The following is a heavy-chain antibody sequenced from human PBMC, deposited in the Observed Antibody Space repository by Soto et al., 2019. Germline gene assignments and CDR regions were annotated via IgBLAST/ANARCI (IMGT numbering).Heavy chain of an antibody. CDR2: IVWADAT. CDR3: ARIVWLRFEF. J-gene: IGHJ4*02. V-gene: IGHV2-5*02. Sequence: QVTLRESGPTLVKPTQTLTLTCTFSGFSLTSSGVAVGWIRQPRGKALEWLASIVWADATHYNPSLKNRAIITVDTSTNQVVLTMAHMDPTDTATYYCARIVWLRFEFWGQGTPVTVSS. D-gene: IGHD6-19*01. CDR1: GFSLTSSGVA.